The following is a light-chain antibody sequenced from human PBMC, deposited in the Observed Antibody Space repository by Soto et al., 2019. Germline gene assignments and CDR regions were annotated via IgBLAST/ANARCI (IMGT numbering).Light chain of an antibody. CDR1: QSVSRSY. Sequence: EIVLTQSPATLSLSPGERATLSCGASQSVSRSYLAWYQRKPGLAPRLLIYDASSRATGIPDRFSGSGSGTDFTLTISRLEPGDFAVYYCHQYGSSPWTFGQGTKVEIK. CDR2: DAS. J-gene: IGKJ1*01. V-gene: IGKV3D-20*01. CDR3: HQYGSSPWT.